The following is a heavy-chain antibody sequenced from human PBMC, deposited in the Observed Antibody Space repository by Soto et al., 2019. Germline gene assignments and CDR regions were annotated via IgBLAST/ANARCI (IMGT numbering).Heavy chain of an antibody. Sequence: GGSLRLSCAASGFTFNYFGVHWVRQAPGKGLEWVAIISRDGNSKHYADSVKGRFTISRDNSKNMLYLQMNSLRVEDTAVYYCAKEDNSASYLFDYWGQGTLVTVSS. CDR1: GFTFNYFG. CDR2: ISRDGNSK. D-gene: IGHD1-1*01. CDR3: AKEDNSASYLFDY. V-gene: IGHV3-30*18. J-gene: IGHJ4*02.